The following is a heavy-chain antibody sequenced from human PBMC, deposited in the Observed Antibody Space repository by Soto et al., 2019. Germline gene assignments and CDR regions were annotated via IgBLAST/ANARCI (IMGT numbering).Heavy chain of an antibody. V-gene: IGHV4-31*03. CDR1: GGSISSGGYY. J-gene: IGHJ4*02. CDR2: IYYSGST. D-gene: IGHD7-27*01. CDR3: AALNWGSPFDY. Sequence: PSETLSLTCTVSGGSISSGGYYWSWIRQHPGKGLEWIGYIYYSGSTYYNPSLKSRVTISVDTSKNQFSLKLSSVTAADTAVYYCAALNWGSPFDYWGQGTLVTVSS.